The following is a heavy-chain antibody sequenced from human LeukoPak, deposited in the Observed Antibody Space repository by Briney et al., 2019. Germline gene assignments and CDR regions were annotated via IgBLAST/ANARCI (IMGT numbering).Heavy chain of an antibody. CDR3: AKHTYSSGWTQVPSDC. CDR1: GFTFSSYA. J-gene: IGHJ4*02. CDR2: ISGSGDST. V-gene: IGHV3-23*01. Sequence: GGSLRLSCAASGFTFSSYAMSWVRQAPGEGVEWVSAISGSGDSTYYADSVKGRFSISRDNSKNTLYLQLNSLRVDDTAVYYCAKHTYSSGWTQVPSDCWGQGTLVTVSS. D-gene: IGHD6-19*01.